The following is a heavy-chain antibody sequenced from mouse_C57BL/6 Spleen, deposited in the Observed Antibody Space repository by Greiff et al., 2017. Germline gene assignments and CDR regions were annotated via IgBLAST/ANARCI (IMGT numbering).Heavy chain of an antibody. V-gene: IGHV14-1*01. D-gene: IGHD1-1*01. CDR3: TGVLLRSWFAY. CDR2: IDPEDGDP. J-gene: IGHJ3*01. Sequence: VLLKPSGAELVRPGASVKLSCTASGFNIKDYYMHWVKQRPEQGLEWIGRIDPEDGDPEYAPTFQGKATMTAYTSSNTAYLQLSSLTSEDTAVYYCTGVLLRSWFAYWGQGTLVTVSA. CDR1: GFNIKDYY.